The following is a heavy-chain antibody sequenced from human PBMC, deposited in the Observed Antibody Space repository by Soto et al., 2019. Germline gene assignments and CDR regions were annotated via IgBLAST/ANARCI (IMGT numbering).Heavy chain of an antibody. J-gene: IGHJ4*02. CDR3: ARVWEYSYGSYYFDY. D-gene: IGHD5-18*01. CDR2: IYYSGST. V-gene: IGHV4-59*01. CDR1: GGSISSYY. Sequence: SETLSLTCTVSGGSISSYYWSWIRQPPGKGLEWIGYIYYSGSTNYNPSLKSRVTISVDTSKNQFSLKLSSVTAADTAVYYCARVWEYSYGSYYFDYWGQGTLVTVSS.